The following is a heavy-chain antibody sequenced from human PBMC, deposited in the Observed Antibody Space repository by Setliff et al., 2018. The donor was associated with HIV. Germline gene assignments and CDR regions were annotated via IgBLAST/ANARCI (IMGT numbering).Heavy chain of an antibody. J-gene: IGHJ2*01. CDR1: GFSLSTSGVG. V-gene: IGHV2-5*02. D-gene: IGHD4-4*01. Sequence: GSGPTLANPTQTLTLTCTFSGFSLSTSGVGVGWIRQPPGKALEWLALIYWDDDKRYSPSLESRLTITKDTSKNQVVLTMTNMDPVDTAVYYCARGYSYVGFDLWGRGTLVTVSS. CDR2: IYWDDDK. CDR3: ARGYSYVGFDL.